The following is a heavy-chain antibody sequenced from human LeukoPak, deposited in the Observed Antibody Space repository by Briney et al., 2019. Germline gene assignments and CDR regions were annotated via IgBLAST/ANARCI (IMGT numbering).Heavy chain of an antibody. CDR1: GGSISSYY. Sequence: SETLSLTCTVSGGSISSYYWSWIRQPPGKGLEWIGYIYYSGSTNYNPSLKSRVTMSVDTSKNQFSLKLSSVTAADTAVYYAVGAPSGYYYYYGMDVWGQGTTVTVSS. J-gene: IGHJ6*02. CDR3: VGAPSGYYYYYGMDV. V-gene: IGHV4-59*12. D-gene: IGHD1-26*01. CDR2: IYYSGST.